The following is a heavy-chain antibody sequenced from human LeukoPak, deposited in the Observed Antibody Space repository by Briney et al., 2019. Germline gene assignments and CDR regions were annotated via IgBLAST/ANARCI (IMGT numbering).Heavy chain of an antibody. J-gene: IGHJ4*02. Sequence: PGGSLRLSCAASGFTFSSYAMSWVRQAPGKGLEWVSAISGSGGSTYYADSVKGRFTISRDNSKNTLYLQMNSLRAEDTAVYYCAGVIAARPLYYFDYWGQGTLVTVSS. CDR3: AGVIAARPLYYFDY. CDR2: ISGSGGST. V-gene: IGHV3-23*01. CDR1: GFTFSSYA. D-gene: IGHD6-6*01.